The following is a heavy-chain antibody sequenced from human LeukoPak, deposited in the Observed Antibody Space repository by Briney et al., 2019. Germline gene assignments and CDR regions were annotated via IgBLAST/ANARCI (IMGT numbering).Heavy chain of an antibody. V-gene: IGHV4-59*08. J-gene: IGHJ4*02. Sequence: SETLSLTCTVSGGSISSYYWSWIRQPPGKGLEWIGYIYYSGTTNYNPSLKSRVTISVDTSKNQFSLKLSSVTAADTAVYYCARRSPSWYYFDYWGQGTLVAVSS. D-gene: IGHD2-8*02. CDR2: IYYSGTT. CDR1: GGSISSYY. CDR3: ARRSPSWYYFDY.